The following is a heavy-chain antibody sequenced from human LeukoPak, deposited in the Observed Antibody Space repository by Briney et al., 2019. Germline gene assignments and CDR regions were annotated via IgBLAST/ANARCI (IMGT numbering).Heavy chain of an antibody. D-gene: IGHD1-26*01. V-gene: IGHV4-38-2*02. Sequence: SETLSLTCTVSGYSISSGYYWGWIRQPPGKGLEWIGTIYHSGSTYYNPSPKSRVTISVDTSENQFSLKLSSVTAADTAVYYCATATDQWELLALDYWGQGTLVTVSS. CDR3: ATATDQWELLALDY. J-gene: IGHJ4*02. CDR1: GYSISSGYY. CDR2: IYHSGST.